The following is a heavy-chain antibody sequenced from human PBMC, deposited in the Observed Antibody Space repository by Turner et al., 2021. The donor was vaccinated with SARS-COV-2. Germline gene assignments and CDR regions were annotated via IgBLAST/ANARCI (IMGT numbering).Heavy chain of an antibody. CDR1: GFTFSSYG. J-gene: IGHJ4*02. CDR3: AKGLGDYIHY. D-gene: IGHD4-17*01. Sequence: HVQLVESGGGVVQPARSLSLSCAASGFTFSSYGMHWVRQAPGKGLEWVAVISCDGSKKYYADAVKGRFTISGDNSKNTLYLQMNSLRAEDTAVYYCAKGLGDYIHYWGQGTLVTVSS. CDR2: ISCDGSKK. V-gene: IGHV3-30*18.